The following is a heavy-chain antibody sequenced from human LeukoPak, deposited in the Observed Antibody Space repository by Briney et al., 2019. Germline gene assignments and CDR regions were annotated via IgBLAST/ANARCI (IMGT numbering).Heavy chain of an antibody. Sequence: GGSLRLSCAPSGFTFSSYWMSWVRQAPGKGLEWVANIRQDGSEKYYVDSVKGRFTISRDNAKNSLYLQMNSLRAEDTAVYYCARKNGLDYWGQGTLVTVSS. CDR2: IRQDGSEK. CDR1: GFTFSSYW. V-gene: IGHV3-7*01. CDR3: ARKNGLDY. J-gene: IGHJ4*02.